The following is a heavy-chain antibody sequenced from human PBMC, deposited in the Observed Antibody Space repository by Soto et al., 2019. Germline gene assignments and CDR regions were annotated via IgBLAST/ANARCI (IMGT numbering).Heavy chain of an antibody. D-gene: IGHD6-6*01. Sequence: GEALKISCKGSGYSFTSYWIGWVRHMPVKGLEWMGIIYPGDSDTRYSPSFQGQVTISADKSISTAYLQWSSLKASDTAMYYCARRFWSSSYFDYWGQGTLVTVSS. CDR2: IYPGDSDT. J-gene: IGHJ4*02. V-gene: IGHV5-51*01. CDR3: ARRFWSSSYFDY. CDR1: GYSFTSYW.